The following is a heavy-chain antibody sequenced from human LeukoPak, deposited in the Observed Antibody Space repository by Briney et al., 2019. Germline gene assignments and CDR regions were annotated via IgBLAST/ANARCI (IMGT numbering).Heavy chain of an antibody. CDR1: GYTFTSYG. CDR2: ISAYNGNT. Sequence: GASVKVSCKASGYTFTSYGISWVRQAPGQGLEWMGWISAYNGNTNYAQKLQGRVTMTTDTSASTAYMELRSLRSDDTAVYYCASGVVTATTGAFDIWGQGTMVTVSS. D-gene: IGHD2-21*02. V-gene: IGHV1-18*01. CDR3: ASGVVTATTGAFDI. J-gene: IGHJ3*02.